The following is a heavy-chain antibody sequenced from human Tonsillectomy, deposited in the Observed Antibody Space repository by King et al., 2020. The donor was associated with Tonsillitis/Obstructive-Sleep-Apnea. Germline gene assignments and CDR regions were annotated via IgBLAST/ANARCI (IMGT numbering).Heavy chain of an antibody. Sequence: VQLVESGGGLAQPGGSLRLSCAASGFTFSNSLMPWIRQAPGKGLEWVANIKEDGSNKYYVYSVKGRFTISRDTARNQLYLQINSLRDEDTALYYCVRDSGWFAFDIWGQGTVVTVSS. D-gene: IGHD6-19*01. CDR2: IKEDGSNK. CDR3: VRDSGWFAFDI. CDR1: GFTFSNSL. V-gene: IGHV3-7*04. J-gene: IGHJ3*02.